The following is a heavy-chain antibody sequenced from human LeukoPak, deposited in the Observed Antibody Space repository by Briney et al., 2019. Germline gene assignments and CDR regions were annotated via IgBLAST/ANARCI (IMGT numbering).Heavy chain of an antibody. D-gene: IGHD2-2*02. CDR1: GYTFTSYY. V-gene: IGHV1-46*01. CDR2: INPSGGST. J-gene: IGHJ5*02. Sequence: ASVKVSCKASGYTFTSYYMHWVRQAPAQGLEWMGIINPSGGSTSYAQKFQGRVTMTRDTSTSTVYMELSSLRSEDTAVYYCARDPLTVVVPAAIEFDPWGQGTLVTVSS. CDR3: ARDPLTVVVPAAIEFDP.